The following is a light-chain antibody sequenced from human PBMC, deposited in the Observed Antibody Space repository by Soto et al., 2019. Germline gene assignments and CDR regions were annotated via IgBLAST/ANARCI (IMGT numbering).Light chain of an antibody. Sequence: DIQMTQSPSSLSASVGDTVTITGGSSQGINNYLAFYQQKPGKPPVLLIYTASTLKPGVPSQFSGSGAGTEFTLTITRLEPEDSAVYFCQQYTGPPTTFGQGTRLEI. V-gene: IGKV1-27*01. CDR2: TAS. CDR3: QQYTGPPTT. CDR1: QGINNY. J-gene: IGKJ5*01.